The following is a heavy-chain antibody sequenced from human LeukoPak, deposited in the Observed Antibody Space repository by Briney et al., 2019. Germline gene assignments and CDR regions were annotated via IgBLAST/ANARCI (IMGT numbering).Heavy chain of an antibody. CDR1: GFTFSNYN. CDR3: AKDNGPYGSGSYLYYFDY. Sequence: GGSLRLSCAASGFTFSNYNMNWVRQAPGKAMEWVSSITRSGTYIFYADSVKGRFTISRDNAENSLYLQMNSLRAEDTALYYCAKDNGPYGSGSYLYYFDYWGQGTLVTVSS. V-gene: IGHV3-21*04. D-gene: IGHD3-10*01. J-gene: IGHJ4*02. CDR2: ITRSGTYI.